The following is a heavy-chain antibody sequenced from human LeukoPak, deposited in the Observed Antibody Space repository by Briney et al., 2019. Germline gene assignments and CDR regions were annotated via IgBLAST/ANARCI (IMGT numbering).Heavy chain of an antibody. J-gene: IGHJ4*02. D-gene: IGHD3-22*01. CDR3: ARQTYDYDSSGQGLVSSQIDD. CDR1: GYTFTSYG. CDR2: ISAYNGNT. V-gene: IGHV1-18*01. Sequence: ASVKVSCKASGYTFTSYGISWVRQAPGQGLEWMGGISAYNGNTNYAQKLQGRVTMTTDTSTSTAYMELRSLRSDDTAVYYCARQTYDYDSSGQGLVSSQIDDWGQGTLVTVSS.